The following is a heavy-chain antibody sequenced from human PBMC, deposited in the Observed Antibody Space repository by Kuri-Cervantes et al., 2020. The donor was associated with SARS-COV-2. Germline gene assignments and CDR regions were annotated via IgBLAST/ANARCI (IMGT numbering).Heavy chain of an antibody. V-gene: IGHV3-30*18. CDR3: AKDQHGIVVVGAAIDY. CDR1: GFTFSSYG. J-gene: IGHJ4*02. Sequence: GGSLRLSCAASGFTFSSYGMHWVRQAPGKGLEWVALISYDGSNKFYADSVKGRFTISRDNSKNTLYLQMNSLRAEDTAVYYCAKDQHGIVVVGAAIDYWGQGTLVTVSS. CDR2: ISYDGSNK. D-gene: IGHD2-15*01.